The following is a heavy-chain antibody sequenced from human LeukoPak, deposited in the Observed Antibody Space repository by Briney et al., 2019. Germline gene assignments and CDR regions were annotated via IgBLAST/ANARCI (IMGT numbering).Heavy chain of an antibody. D-gene: IGHD1-26*01. Sequence: GWSLRLSCAVSGFPFSNSWMYWVRQAPGKGLEGVANIKKDGSGISYVDSVKGRFIISRDNARNSLYLQMNSLRVEDTAVYFCAGGSSMEAWGKGTAVTVSS. J-gene: IGHJ6*04. CDR2: IKKDGSGI. CDR3: AGGSSMEA. V-gene: IGHV3-7*03. CDR1: GFPFSNSW.